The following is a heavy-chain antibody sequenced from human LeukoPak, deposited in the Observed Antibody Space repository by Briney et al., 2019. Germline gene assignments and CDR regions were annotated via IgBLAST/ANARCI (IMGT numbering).Heavy chain of an antibody. CDR1: GFTFTSSA. CDR2: IVVGSGNT. D-gene: IGHD4-17*01. J-gene: IGHJ4*02. V-gene: IGHV1-58*02. Sequence: ASVKVSCKASGFTFTSSAMQWVRQARGQRLEWIGWIVVGSGNTNYAQKFQERVTITRDMSTSTAYMELSSLRSEDTAVYYCAATTVTGDVFDYWGQGTLVTVAS. CDR3: AATTVTGDVFDY.